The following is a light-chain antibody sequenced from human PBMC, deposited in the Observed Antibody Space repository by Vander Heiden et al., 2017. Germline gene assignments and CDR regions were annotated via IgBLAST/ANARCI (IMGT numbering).Light chain of an antibody. V-gene: IGKV1-39*01. CDR2: GAS. J-gene: IGKJ1*01. CDR1: EAIRKY. CDR3: QQSFSPPWS. Sequence: DIQVTQSPSSLSASVGDRVTISCRTSEAIRKYLNWYQHKPGQAPKLLVFGASALKSGVPSRFSGAESGTDFTLTISNLQLEDFATYYCQQSFSPPWSFGQGTRVEI.